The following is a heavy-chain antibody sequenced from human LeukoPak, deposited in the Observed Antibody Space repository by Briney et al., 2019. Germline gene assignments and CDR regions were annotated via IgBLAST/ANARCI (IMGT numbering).Heavy chain of an antibody. J-gene: IGHJ4*02. D-gene: IGHD3-22*01. CDR1: EFTFSSYW. Sequence: GGSLRLSCAASEFTFSSYWMSWVRQAPGKGLEWVANIKQDGSEKYYVDSVKGRFTISRDNAKNSLYLQMNSLRAEDTALYYCAKDRSAIITWSDYWGQGTLVTVSS. V-gene: IGHV3-7*03. CDR2: IKQDGSEK. CDR3: AKDRSAIITWSDY.